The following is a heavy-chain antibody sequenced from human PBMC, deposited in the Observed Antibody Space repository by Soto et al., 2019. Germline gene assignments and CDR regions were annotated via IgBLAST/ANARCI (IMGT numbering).Heavy chain of an antibody. CDR2: ISGFKGNT. V-gene: IGHV1-18*01. Sequence: QVQLVQSGVEVKTPGASVKVSCKASGSTFSIYAISWVRQAPGQGLEWMGWISGFKGNTAYAQNFQDRVTMTTGTSTITVYMEMRILRSDVTAIYYCARDKGGLDYWGQGTLVSVS. CDR3: ARDKGGLDY. CDR1: GSTFSIYA. J-gene: IGHJ4*02.